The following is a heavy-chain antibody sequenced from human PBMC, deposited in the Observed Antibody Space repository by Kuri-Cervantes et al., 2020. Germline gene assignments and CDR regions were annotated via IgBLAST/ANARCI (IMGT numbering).Heavy chain of an antibody. CDR3: AKLVLNWFDP. CDR2: TSGSGGST. Sequence: GGSLRLSCAASGFTFSSYAMSWVRQAPGKGLEWVSATSGSGGSTYYADSVKGRFTISRDNSKNTLYLQMSSLRAEDTAVYYCAKLVLNWFDPWGQGTLVTVSS. V-gene: IGHV3-23*01. CDR1: GFTFSSYA. J-gene: IGHJ5*02.